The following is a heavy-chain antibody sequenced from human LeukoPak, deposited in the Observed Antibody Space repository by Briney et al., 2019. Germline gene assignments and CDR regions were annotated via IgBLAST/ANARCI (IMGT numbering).Heavy chain of an antibody. J-gene: IGHJ4*02. V-gene: IGHV3-33*01. CDR1: GFTFSSYG. Sequence: GGSLRLSCAASGFTFSSYGMHWVRQAPGKGLEWVALIWYDGGNKYYTDSVKGRLTISRDNSKNTLYLQMNSLRAEDTAIYYCAREGPRGNSQFDYWGQGTLVTVSS. CDR2: IWYDGGNK. CDR3: AREGPRGNSQFDY. D-gene: IGHD2/OR15-2a*01.